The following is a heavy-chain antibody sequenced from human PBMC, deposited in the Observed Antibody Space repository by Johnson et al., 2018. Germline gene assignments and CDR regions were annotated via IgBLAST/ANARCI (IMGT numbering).Heavy chain of an antibody. Sequence: QVQLQESGPGLVKPSETLSLTCTVSGGSISSYHWNWIRPPPGKGLEWIGYIYYSGSTNSNPSLKSRVTISVDPSKNQFSLKLSSVTAAGTAVYYCARDKLPSYYYYGMDVWGQGTTVTVSS. D-gene: IGHD1-26*01. V-gene: IGHV4-59*01. CDR3: ARDKLPSYYYYGMDV. CDR2: IYYSGST. J-gene: IGHJ6*02. CDR1: GGSISSYH.